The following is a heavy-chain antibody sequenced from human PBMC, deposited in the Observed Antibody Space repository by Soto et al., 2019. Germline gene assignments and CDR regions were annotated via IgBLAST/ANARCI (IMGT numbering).Heavy chain of an antibody. D-gene: IGHD2-15*01. CDR2: INHSGST. CDR3: ARGGYCSGGSCYSLI. V-gene: IGHV4-34*01. Sequence: QVQLQQWGAGLLKPSETLSLTCAVYGGSFSGYYWSWIRQPPGKGLEWIGEINHSGSTNYNPSLKSRVTISVDTSKNQFSLKLSSVTAADTAVYYCARGGYCSGGSCYSLIWGQGTMVTVSS. J-gene: IGHJ3*02. CDR1: GGSFSGYY.